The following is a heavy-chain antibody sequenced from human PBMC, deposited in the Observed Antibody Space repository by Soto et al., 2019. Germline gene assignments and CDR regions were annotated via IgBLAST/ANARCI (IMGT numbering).Heavy chain of an antibody. J-gene: IGHJ4*02. CDR1: GYTFTGYH. CDR2: INPNSGVT. V-gene: IGHV1-2*02. Sequence: QVQLVQSGAEVKKPGASVKVSCKASGYTFTGYHMHWVRQAPGQGLEWMGWINPNSGVTIYAQKFQGRVIMNRETPITTAYMELSRLTSDDTAVYYCARRLGLLVTPIPGYWGQGTLVTVSS. CDR3: ARRLGLLVTPIPGY. D-gene: IGHD2-21*02.